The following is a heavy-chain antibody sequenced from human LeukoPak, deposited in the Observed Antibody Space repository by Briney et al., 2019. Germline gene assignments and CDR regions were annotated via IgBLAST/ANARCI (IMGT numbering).Heavy chain of an antibody. CDR1: GFNFGDHV. CDR3: TRASGSFRYFDF. CDR2: VASKAFGGPP. Sequence: GGSLRLSCRGSGFNFGDHVMNWVRQAPGKGLEWVGFVASKAFGGPPEYAASVKGRLTISRDDSKSIAYLDLNSLKTEDTAVYYCTRASGSFRYFDFWGQGTPVTVSS. J-gene: IGHJ4*02. V-gene: IGHV3-49*04. D-gene: IGHD6-19*01.